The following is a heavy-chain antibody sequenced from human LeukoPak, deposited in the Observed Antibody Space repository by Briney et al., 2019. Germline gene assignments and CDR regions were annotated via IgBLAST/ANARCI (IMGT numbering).Heavy chain of an antibody. J-gene: IGHJ4*02. CDR2: IDHSGST. CDR3: ARASQYSGIWYLDY. D-gene: IGHD6-13*01. CDR1: GESLTGYY. Sequence: SETLSLTCAVYGESLTGYYWSWIRQPPEKGLEWVGQIDHSGSTNYNPSLKSRVTMSKDSSKNQFSLRLNSVTAADTAIYYCARASQYSGIWYLDYWGQGTLVTVSS. V-gene: IGHV4-34*01.